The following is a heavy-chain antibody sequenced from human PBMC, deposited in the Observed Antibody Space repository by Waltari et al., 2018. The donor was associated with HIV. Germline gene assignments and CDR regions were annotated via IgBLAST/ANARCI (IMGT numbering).Heavy chain of an antibody. J-gene: IGHJ4*02. CDR2: ISWNSGSI. Sequence: EVQLVESGGGLVQPGRSLRLSCAAFGFTFDDYAMHWVRQAPGKGLEWVSGISWNSGSIGYADSVKGRFTISRDNAKNSLYLQMNSLRAEDTALYYCAKGRGEYWGQGTLVTVSS. V-gene: IGHV3-9*01. CDR1: GFTFDDYA. CDR3: AKGRGEY. D-gene: IGHD3-10*01.